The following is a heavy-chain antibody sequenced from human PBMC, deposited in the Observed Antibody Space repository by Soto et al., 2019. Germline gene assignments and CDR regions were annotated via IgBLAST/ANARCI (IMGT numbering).Heavy chain of an antibody. Sequence: QVQLVQSGAEVKKPGASVKVSCKASGYTFTSYDINWVRQATGQGLEWMGWMNPNSGNTGYAQKCQGRVTMTRNTSISTAYMELISLRSEDTAVYYCARWPDGYYYYGMDVWGQGTTVTVSS. V-gene: IGHV1-8*01. J-gene: IGHJ6*02. CDR3: ARWPDGYYYYGMDV. CDR2: MNPNSGNT. CDR1: GYTFTSYD.